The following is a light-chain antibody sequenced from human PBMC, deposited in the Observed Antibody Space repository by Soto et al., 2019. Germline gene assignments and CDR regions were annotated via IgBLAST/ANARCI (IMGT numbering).Light chain of an antibody. CDR1: STDFVTYNR. V-gene: IGLV2-18*01. J-gene: IGLJ1*01. Sequence: QSVLTQPPSVSGSPGQSVTISCTGTSTDFVTYNRVSWYQQPPGTAPKLIVYEASNRPSGVPDRFSGSKSGNTASLTISGLQAADEADYYCSLYTSENTYVFGTGTKVTDL. CDR3: SLYTSENTYV. CDR2: EAS.